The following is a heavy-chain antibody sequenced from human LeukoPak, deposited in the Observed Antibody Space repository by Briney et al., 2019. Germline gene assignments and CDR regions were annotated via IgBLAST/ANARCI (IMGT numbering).Heavy chain of an antibody. J-gene: IGHJ4*02. Sequence: GGSLRLSCAASGFTFSSYAMHWVRQAPGKGLEWVAVISYDGGNKYYADSVKGRFTISRDNSKNTLYLQMNSLRAEDTAVYYCARDRTAVAGYFDYWGQGTLVTVSS. CDR2: ISYDGGNK. CDR3: ARDRTAVAGYFDY. V-gene: IGHV3-30-3*01. CDR1: GFTFSSYA. D-gene: IGHD6-19*01.